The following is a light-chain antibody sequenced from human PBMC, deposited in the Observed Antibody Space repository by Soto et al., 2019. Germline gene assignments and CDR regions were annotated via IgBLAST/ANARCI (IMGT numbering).Light chain of an antibody. V-gene: IGKV1-5*01. CDR3: QQSYNART. CDR2: DAS. CDR1: HSISSW. J-gene: IGKJ1*01. Sequence: DIQISQSLSTLSASVGDSVSITCRASHSISSWLAWYKQKPGKAPNLRIYDASTLESGVQSRFSGSGHGTDFTLRISSLQLEDLATYYCQQSYNARTFGQGTKVDIK.